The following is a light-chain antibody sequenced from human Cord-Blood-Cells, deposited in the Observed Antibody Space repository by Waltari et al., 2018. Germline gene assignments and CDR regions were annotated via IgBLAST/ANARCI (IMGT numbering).Light chain of an antibody. V-gene: IGKV3-11*01. CDR2: DAP. J-gene: IGKJ2*03. Sequence: EIVLTQSPATLSLSPGERATLSCRASQSVRSYLAWYEQKPGQAPRLLIYDAPNRATCITARFSGSVSGTDVTHTISSIEPEDFAVYYCQQRSNWPPYSFCQGTKLEIK. CDR3: QQRSNWPPYS. CDR1: QSVRSY.